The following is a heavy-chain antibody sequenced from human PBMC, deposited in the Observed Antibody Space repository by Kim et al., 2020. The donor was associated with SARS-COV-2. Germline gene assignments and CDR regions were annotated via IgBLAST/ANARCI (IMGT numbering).Heavy chain of an antibody. Sequence: GGSLRLSCAASGFTFSNYWMHWVRQAPGKGLVWVSHINSDGSRTTYADSVKGRFTVSRDNAKNTLYLQMNNLRAEDTXMYYCXSRIYTSFDSWGQGTLVTVSS. CDR3: XSRIYTSFDS. CDR1: GFTFSNYW. CDR2: INSDGSRT. V-gene: IGHV3-74*01. J-gene: IGHJ4*02.